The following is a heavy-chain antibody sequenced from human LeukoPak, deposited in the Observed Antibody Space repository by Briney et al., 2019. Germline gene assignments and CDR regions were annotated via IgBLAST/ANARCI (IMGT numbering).Heavy chain of an antibody. D-gene: IGHD2-2*01. CDR2: IWYDGSNK. CDR3: AKAMGPVGPAANEFDP. V-gene: IGHV3-33*03. Sequence: PGRSLRLSCAASGFTFSSYGMHWVRQAPGKGLEWVAVIWYDGSNKYYADSVKGRFTISRDKSKNTLYLQMNSLRAEDTAVYYCAKAMGPVGPAANEFDPWGQGTLVTVSS. CDR1: GFTFSSYG. J-gene: IGHJ5*02.